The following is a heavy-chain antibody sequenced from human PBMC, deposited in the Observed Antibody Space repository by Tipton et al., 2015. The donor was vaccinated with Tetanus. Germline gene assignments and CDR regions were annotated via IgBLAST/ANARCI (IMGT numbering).Heavy chain of an antibody. J-gene: IGHJ4*02. CDR3: VREENSNSPQFDY. D-gene: IGHD6-6*01. CDR2: ITSSANTI. Sequence: SLRLSCVASGFTFSDYYMAWIRQAPGQGLEWVSYITSSANTIYYADSVKGRFTISRDNAKNTLYLQMNSLRVEDTAVYYCVREENSNSPQFDYWGQGTLVTVSS. CDR1: GFTFSDYY. V-gene: IGHV3-11*01.